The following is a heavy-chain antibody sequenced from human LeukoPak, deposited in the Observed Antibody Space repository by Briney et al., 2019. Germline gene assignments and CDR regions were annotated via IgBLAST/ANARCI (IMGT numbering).Heavy chain of an antibody. V-gene: IGHV1-46*04. J-gene: IGHJ4*02. CDR1: GYTFTSYW. CDR2: IIPGDGST. Sequence: ASVKVSCKASGYTFTSYWMHWVRQAPGQGLEWMGKIIPGDGSTTYSQKLQGRVTMTRDTSTTTVYLELSSLRSEDTAVYYCARDPIGGPLDCWGQGTQVTVSS. D-gene: IGHD3-16*01. CDR3: ARDPIGGPLDC.